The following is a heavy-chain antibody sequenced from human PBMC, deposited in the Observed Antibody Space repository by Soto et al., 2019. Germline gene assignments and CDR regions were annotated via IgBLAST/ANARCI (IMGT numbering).Heavy chain of an antibody. CDR3: ARDMSRTLDCSSTSCYGNAFDI. Sequence: GGSLRRSCAASGFTFSNYNMNWVRQAPGKGLEWVSSISSTSSYKYYADSVKARFTISRDNSKNTLYLQMNSLRAEDTAVYYCARDMSRTLDCSSTSCYGNAFDIWGQGTMVTVSS. V-gene: IGHV3-21*01. J-gene: IGHJ3*02. CDR1: GFTFSNYN. CDR2: ISSTSSYK. D-gene: IGHD2-2*01.